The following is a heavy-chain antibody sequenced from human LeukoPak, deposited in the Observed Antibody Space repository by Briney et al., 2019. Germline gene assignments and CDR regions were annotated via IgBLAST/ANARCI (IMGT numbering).Heavy chain of an antibody. Sequence: GRSLRLSCAASGFTFDDYAMHWVRQAPGKGLGWVSGISWNSGSIGYADSVKGRFTISRDNAKNSLYLQMNSLRAEDMALYYCAKGVGYDSSGYIDYWGQGTLVTVSS. J-gene: IGHJ4*02. CDR2: ISWNSGSI. CDR3: AKGVGYDSSGYIDY. V-gene: IGHV3-9*03. CDR1: GFTFDDYA. D-gene: IGHD3-22*01.